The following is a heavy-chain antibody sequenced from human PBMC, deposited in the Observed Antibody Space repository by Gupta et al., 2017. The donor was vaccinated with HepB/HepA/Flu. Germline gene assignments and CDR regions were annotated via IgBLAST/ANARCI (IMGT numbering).Heavy chain of an antibody. Sequence: QVQLVESGGGVVQPGSSMRVSCATSGFTFSHFGMHWVRQAPGKGLEWVAVIWHDGTDSYHAASVQGRFTISRDNSKNTLYLQMNSLRVEDTAVYYCVKEEVIGGTGITNWIESWGQGTLVTVSS. D-gene: IGHD2-15*01. CDR2: IWHDGTDS. J-gene: IGHJ5*01. CDR1: GFTFSHFG. CDR3: VKEEVIGGTGITNWIES. V-gene: IGHV3-33*06.